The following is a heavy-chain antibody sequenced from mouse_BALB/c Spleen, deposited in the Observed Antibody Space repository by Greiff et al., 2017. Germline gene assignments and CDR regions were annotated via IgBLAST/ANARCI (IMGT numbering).Heavy chain of an antibody. D-gene: IGHD2-4*01. J-gene: IGHJ1*01. V-gene: IGHV1-5*01. Sequence: DVKLVESGTVLARPGASVKMSCKASGYSFTSYWMHWVKQRPGQGLEWIGAIYPGNSDTSYNQKFKGKAKLTAVTSASTAYMELSSLTNEDSAVYYCTRVDYDYSYWYFDVWGAGTTVTVSS. CDR1: GYSFTSYW. CDR3: TRVDYDYSYWYFDV. CDR2: IYPGNSDT.